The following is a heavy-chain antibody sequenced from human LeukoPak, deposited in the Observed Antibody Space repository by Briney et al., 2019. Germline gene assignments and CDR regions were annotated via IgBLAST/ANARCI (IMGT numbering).Heavy chain of an antibody. CDR1: GYTFTGYY. D-gene: IGHD3-22*01. CDR2: INPNSGGT. CDR3: ARDPFDYYDSSGYLDY. V-gene: IGHV1-2*06. Sequence: ASVKVSCKAYGYTFTGYYMHWVRQAPGQGLEWMGRINPNSGGTNYAQKFQGRVTMTRDTAISTAYMELSRLRSDDTAVYYCARDPFDYYDSSGYLDYWGQGTLVTVSS. J-gene: IGHJ4*02.